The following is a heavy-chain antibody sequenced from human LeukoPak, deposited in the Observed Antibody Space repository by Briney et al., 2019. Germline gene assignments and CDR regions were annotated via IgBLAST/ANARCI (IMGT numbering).Heavy chain of an antibody. D-gene: IGHD1-26*01. Sequence: GGPLSLSCPASGSTFSSYGMNWVRQAPGKGLGGVAVISYDGSNKYYADSVKGRFTISRDNSKNTLYLQMNSLRAEDTAVYYCAKEAYSGSYFDYWGQGTLVTVSS. CDR1: GSTFSSYG. V-gene: IGHV3-30*18. CDR3: AKEAYSGSYFDY. CDR2: ISYDGSNK. J-gene: IGHJ4*02.